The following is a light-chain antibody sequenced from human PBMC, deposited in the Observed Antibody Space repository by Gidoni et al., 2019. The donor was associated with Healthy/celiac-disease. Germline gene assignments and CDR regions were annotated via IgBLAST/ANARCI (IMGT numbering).Light chain of an antibody. J-gene: IGKJ4*01. CDR3: QQRSNWPPLT. CDR2: DAS. Sequence: EIVLTQSPATLSLSPGERATLSCRASQSVSSYLAWYQQKPGQAPRLLIYDASNRATGIPARFSGSGSGTDFTRTISSLEPEDFAVYYCQQRSNWPPLTFXGXTKVXIK. CDR1: QSVSSY. V-gene: IGKV3-11*01.